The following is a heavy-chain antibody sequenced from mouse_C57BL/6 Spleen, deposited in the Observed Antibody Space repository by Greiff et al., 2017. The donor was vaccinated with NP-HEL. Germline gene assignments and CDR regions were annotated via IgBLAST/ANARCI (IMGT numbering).Heavy chain of an antibody. D-gene: IGHD1-1*01. CDR3: ARNDYGSTYYAMDY. Sequence: VQLQQPGAELVMPGASVKLSCKASGYTFTSYWMHWVKQRPGQGLEWIGEIDPSDSYTNYNQKFKGKSTLTVDKSSSTAYMQLSSLTSEDSAVYYCARNDYGSTYYAMDYWGQGTSVTVSS. CDR2: IDPSDSYT. V-gene: IGHV1-69*01. CDR1: GYTFTSYW. J-gene: IGHJ4*01.